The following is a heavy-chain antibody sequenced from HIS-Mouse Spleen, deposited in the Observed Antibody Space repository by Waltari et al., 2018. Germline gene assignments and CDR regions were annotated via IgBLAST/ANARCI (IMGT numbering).Heavy chain of an antibody. J-gene: IGHJ4*02. V-gene: IGHV1-8*01. CDR1: GYTFTSYD. Sequence: QVQLVQSGAEVKKPGASVKVSCKASGYTFTSYDINGVRQATGKGLEWMGWMNTNSGNTGYAQKFQGRGTMTRNTSISTAYMELSSLRSEDTAVYYCAARFGESHFDYWGQGTLVTVSS. CDR3: AARFGESHFDY. CDR2: MNTNSGNT. D-gene: IGHD3-10*01.